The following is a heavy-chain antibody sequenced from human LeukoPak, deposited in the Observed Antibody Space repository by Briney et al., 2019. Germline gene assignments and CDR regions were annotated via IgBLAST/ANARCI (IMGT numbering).Heavy chain of an antibody. V-gene: IGHV1-18*01. CDR3: ARSTSSTRWLDP. Sequence: ASVKVSCKASGYTFSSYGITWVRQAPGQGLEWMGWISTYNGNTNYAQKLQGRVTMTTDTSTTTAYMDLTCLRSDDTAVYYCARSTSSTRWLDPWGQGTLVTVSS. D-gene: IGHD2-2*01. CDR1: GYTFSSYG. CDR2: ISTYNGNT. J-gene: IGHJ5*02.